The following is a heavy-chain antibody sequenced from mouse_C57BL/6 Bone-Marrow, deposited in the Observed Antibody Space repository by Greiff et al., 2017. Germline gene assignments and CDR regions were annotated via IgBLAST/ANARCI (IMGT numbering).Heavy chain of an antibody. J-gene: IGHJ2*01. D-gene: IGHD1-1*01. CDR3: ARSHLITTVVAGFDY. Sequence: QVHVKQPGTELVKPGASVKLSCKASGYTFTSYWMHWVKQRPGQGLEWIGNINPSNGGTNYNEMFKSKATLTVDKSSSTAYIQLSRLTSEDSAVYYCARSHLITTVVAGFDYWGQGTTLTVSS. CDR2: INPSNGGT. V-gene: IGHV1-53*01. CDR1: GYTFTSYW.